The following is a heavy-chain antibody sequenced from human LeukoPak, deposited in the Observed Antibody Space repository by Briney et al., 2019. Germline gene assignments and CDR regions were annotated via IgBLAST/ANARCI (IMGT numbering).Heavy chain of an antibody. CDR1: GFTFCSYA. J-gene: IGHJ4*02. Sequence: GGSLRLSCAASGFTFCSYAMHWVRQAPGKGLEWVAVISYDGSNKYYADSVRGRFSISRDNSKNTLYLQMNSLRAEDTAVYYCARDFSDIRGHTNALFNYWGQGTLVTVSP. V-gene: IGHV3-30*01. CDR2: ISYDGSNK. CDR3: ARDFSDIRGHTNALFNY. D-gene: IGHD5-12*01.